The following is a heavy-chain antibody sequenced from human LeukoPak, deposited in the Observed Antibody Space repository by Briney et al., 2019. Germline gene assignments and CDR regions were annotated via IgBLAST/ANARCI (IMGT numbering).Heavy chain of an antibody. V-gene: IGHV3-23*01. Sequence: GGSLRLSCAASGFTFSSYAMSWVRQAPGKGLEWVSAISGSGGSTYYADSVKGRFTTSRDNSKNTLYLQMNSLRAEDTAVYYCSLRLYSNYRDYWGQGTLVTVSS. D-gene: IGHD4-11*01. CDR2: ISGSGGST. CDR3: SLRLYSNYRDY. J-gene: IGHJ4*02. CDR1: GFTFSSYA.